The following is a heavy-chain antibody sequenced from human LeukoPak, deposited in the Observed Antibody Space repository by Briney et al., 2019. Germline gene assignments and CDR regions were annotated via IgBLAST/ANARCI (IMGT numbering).Heavy chain of an antibody. D-gene: IGHD1-1*01. V-gene: IGHV4-38-2*02. Sequence: PSETLSLTCTVSGYSISNGYYWGWIRQPPGKGLEWVGSISHRGSTYYNPSLRSRITISLDRSKQKFSLKLTSVTAADTAVYYCASASVRTQGTTPDDAFDIWGQGTMVTVSS. CDR1: GYSISNGYY. CDR3: ASASVRTQGTTPDDAFDI. J-gene: IGHJ3*02. CDR2: ISHRGST.